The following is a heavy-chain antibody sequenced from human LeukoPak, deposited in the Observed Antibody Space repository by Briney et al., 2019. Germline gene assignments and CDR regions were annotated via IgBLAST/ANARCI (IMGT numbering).Heavy chain of an antibody. V-gene: IGHV4-31*03. CDR3: AKVAATGNWFDP. Sequence: SETLSLTCTVSGGSISSDGYYWSWIRQYPGKGLEWIGYIYYTGITHYNPSLKSRITISVDTSKNQFSLNLISVTAADTAVYYCAKVAATGNWFDPWGQGTLVTVSS. CDR2: IYYTGIT. CDR1: GGSISSDGYY. J-gene: IGHJ5*02. D-gene: IGHD2-15*01.